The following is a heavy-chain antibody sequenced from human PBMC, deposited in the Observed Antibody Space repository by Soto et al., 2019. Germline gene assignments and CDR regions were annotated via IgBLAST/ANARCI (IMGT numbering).Heavy chain of an antibody. D-gene: IGHD1-1*01. CDR2: ISYDGSNT. CDR3: ARGRAGNWSPMEY. V-gene: IGHV3-30-3*01. Sequence: QVQLVESGGGVVQPGRSLRLSCAASGFTFRMCAKHWVRQAPGKGLEWVAAISYDGSNTSYADSVQGRCTISRDKSKNTLFLQTNSLRNGDTAVNDCARGRAGNWSPMEYWGQGTLVTVSS. CDR1: GFTFRMCA. J-gene: IGHJ4*02.